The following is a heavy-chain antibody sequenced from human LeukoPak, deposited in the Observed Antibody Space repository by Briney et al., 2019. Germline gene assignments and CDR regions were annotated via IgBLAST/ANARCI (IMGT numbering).Heavy chain of an antibody. J-gene: IGHJ6*02. CDR1: GGSISSGDYY. V-gene: IGHV4-30-4*02. Sequence: SETLSLTCTVSGGSISSGDYYWSWIRQPPGKGLEWIGYIYYSGSTYYNPSLKSRVTISVDTSKNQFSLKLSSVTAADTAVYYCARVGATRGPFYYYGMDVWGQGTTVTVSS. D-gene: IGHD1-26*01. CDR2: IYYSGST. CDR3: ARVGATRGPFYYYGMDV.